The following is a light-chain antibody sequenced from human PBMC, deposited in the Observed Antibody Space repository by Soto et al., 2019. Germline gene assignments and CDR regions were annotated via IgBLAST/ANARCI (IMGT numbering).Light chain of an antibody. J-gene: IGKJ1*01. V-gene: IGKV1-5*01. CDR3: QQYNSSPWT. CDR2: DAS. Sequence: DIQMTQSPSTLSASVGDRVTITCRASQSISSWLAWYQQKPGKAPKLLIYDASSLESGVPSRFSGSGSGTEFTLTISSLQPDDFATYYCQQYNSSPWTFGQGTKVDIK. CDR1: QSISSW.